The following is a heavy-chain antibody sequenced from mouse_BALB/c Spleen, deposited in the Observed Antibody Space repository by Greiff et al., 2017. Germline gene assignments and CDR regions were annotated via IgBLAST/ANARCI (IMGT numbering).Heavy chain of an antibody. CDR1: GYTFTSYW. J-gene: IGHJ2*01. V-gene: IGHV1-5*01. D-gene: IGHD2-14*01. Sequence: EVQLQQSGTVLARPGASVKMSCKASGYTFTSYWMHWVKQRPGQGLEWIGAIYPGNSDTSYNQKFKGKAKLTAVTSTSTAYMELSSLTNEDSAVYYCTRGLYRYDETDLYYFDYWGQGTTLTVSS. CDR2: IYPGNSDT. CDR3: TRGLYRYDETDLYYFDY.